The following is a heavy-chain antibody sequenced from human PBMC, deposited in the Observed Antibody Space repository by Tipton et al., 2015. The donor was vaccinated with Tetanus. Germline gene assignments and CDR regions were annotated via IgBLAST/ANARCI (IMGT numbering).Heavy chain of an antibody. D-gene: IGHD2-15*01. J-gene: IGHJ2*01. Sequence: SLRLSCAASGFSFTNYAMSWVRQAPGKGPEWVSGISASGGGTYYADSVKGRFTISRDNSKNTLYLQMNSLRAEDTAVYYCAKDKCGGSCYIVYWYFDLWGRGTLVPVSS. CDR1: GFSFTNYA. CDR3: AKDKCGGSCYIVYWYFDL. V-gene: IGHV3-23*01. CDR2: ISASGGGT.